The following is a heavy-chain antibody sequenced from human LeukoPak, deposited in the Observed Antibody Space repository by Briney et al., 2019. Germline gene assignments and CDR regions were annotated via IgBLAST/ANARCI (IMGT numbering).Heavy chain of an antibody. CDR3: ARESRYCSSTSCYGGFDYYYGMDV. CDR1: GYTFTSYY. V-gene: IGHV1-46*01. CDR2: INPSGGST. D-gene: IGHD2-2*01. Sequence: ASVKVSCKASGYTFTSYYMHWVRQAPRQGLEWMGIINPSGGSTSYAQKFQGRVTMTRDTSTSTVYMELSSLRSEDTAVYYCARESRYCSSTSCYGGFDYYYGMDVWGKGTTVTVSS. J-gene: IGHJ6*04.